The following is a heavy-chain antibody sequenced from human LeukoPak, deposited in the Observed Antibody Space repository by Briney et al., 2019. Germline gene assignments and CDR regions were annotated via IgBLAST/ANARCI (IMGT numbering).Heavy chain of an antibody. CDR2: IIPIFGTA. D-gene: IGHD1-26*01. CDR1: GGTFSSYA. V-gene: IGHV1-69*06. CDR3: ARTYSGSLYYFDY. J-gene: IGHJ4*02. Sequence: GASVKVSCKASGGTFSSYAISWVRQAPGQGLEWMGGIIPIFGTANYAQKFQGRVTITADKSTSTAYMELSSLRSEDTAVYYCARTYSGSLYYFDYWGQGTLVTVSS.